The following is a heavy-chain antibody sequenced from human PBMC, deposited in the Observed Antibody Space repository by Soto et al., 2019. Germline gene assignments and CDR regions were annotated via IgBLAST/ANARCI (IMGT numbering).Heavy chain of an antibody. V-gene: IGHV2-5*01. CDR1: GFSLSTSGVG. CDR2: IYWNDDK. Sequence: QITLKESGPTLVKPTQTLTLTCTFSGFSLSTSGVGVGWIRQPPGKALEWLALIYWNDDKRYSPSLKSRLTITKDTSKNQVVLTMTNMDPVDTATYYCAHIPIYDSSGYPHRELDYWGQGTLVTVSS. D-gene: IGHD3-22*01. J-gene: IGHJ4*02. CDR3: AHIPIYDSSGYPHRELDY.